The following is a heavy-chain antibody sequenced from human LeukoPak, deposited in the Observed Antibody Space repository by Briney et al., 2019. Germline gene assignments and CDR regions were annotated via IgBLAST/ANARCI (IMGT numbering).Heavy chain of an antibody. V-gene: IGHV3-30-3*01. CDR3: ARDGRMGGSDEFDY. D-gene: IGHD2-21*02. CDR2: ISYDGSNK. CDR1: GFTFSSYA. Sequence: GRSLRLSCAASGFTFSSYAMHWVRQAPGKGLEWVAVISYDGSNKYYADSVKGRFTISRDNSKNTLYLQMNSLRAEDTAVYYCARDGRMGGSDEFDYWGQGTLVTVSS. J-gene: IGHJ4*02.